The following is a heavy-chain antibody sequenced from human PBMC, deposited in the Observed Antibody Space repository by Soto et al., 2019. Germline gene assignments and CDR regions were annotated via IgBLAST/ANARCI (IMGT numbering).Heavy chain of an antibody. D-gene: IGHD5-12*01. V-gene: IGHV1-46*01. Sequence: ASVKVSCKASGYTFTSYDMHWVRQAPGQGLEWMGIINPSGGSTNYAQKFQGRVTITADKSTGTAYMELNSLRSEDTAVYYCVRDSPIGSTFSGYDGIDYWGQGTLVTVSS. CDR3: VRDSPIGSTFSGYDGIDY. CDR2: INPSGGST. CDR1: GYTFTSYD. J-gene: IGHJ4*02.